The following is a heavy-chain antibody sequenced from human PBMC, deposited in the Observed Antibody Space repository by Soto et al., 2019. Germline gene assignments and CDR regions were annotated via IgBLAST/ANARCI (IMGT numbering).Heavy chain of an antibody. CDR2: VYDDGSA. V-gene: IGHV4-59*01. CDR1: RGSISSSS. Sequence: SETLSLTCTMSRGSISSSSWSWLRQRAAKGLEWLAYVYDDGSANYNPSHKSQATLSLDMSKNKFSLKLTSVTAADTAVYYCARDKYCSGGSCGKNWFDPWGQGTLVTVSS. CDR3: ARDKYCSGGSCGKNWFDP. J-gene: IGHJ5*02. D-gene: IGHD2-15*01.